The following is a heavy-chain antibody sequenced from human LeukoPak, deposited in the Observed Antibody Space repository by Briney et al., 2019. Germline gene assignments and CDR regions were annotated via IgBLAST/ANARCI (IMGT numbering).Heavy chain of an antibody. CDR2: MNPNSGNT. J-gene: IGHJ6*03. D-gene: IGHD2/OR15-2a*01. V-gene: IGHV1-8*03. CDR3: ARGQSTTNYYYYMDV. Sequence: ASVKVSCKASGYTFTSYDINWVRQATGRGLEWMGWMNPNSGNTGYAQKFQGRVTITRNTSISTAYMELSSLRSEDTAVYYCARGQSTTNYYYYMDVWGKGTTVTVSS. CDR1: GYTFTSYD.